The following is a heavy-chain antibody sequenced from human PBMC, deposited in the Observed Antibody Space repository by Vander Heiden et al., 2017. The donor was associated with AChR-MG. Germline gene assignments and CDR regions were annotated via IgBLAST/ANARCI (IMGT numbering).Heavy chain of an antibody. CDR3: ASISLDWSGYLKGYFDY. D-gene: IGHD3-3*01. CDR1: GFTCSRYE. CDR2: ISSSGSSI. V-gene: IGHV3-48*03. Sequence: VHLVQPGGGLVLSGAALRLPCRASGFTCSRYEMSWGRQAPGKGLEWVSSISSSGSSIYYADSVKGRFTISRDNAKNTLYLQMNSLRAEDTAVYYCASISLDWSGYLKGYFDYWGQGTLVTVSS. J-gene: IGHJ4*02.